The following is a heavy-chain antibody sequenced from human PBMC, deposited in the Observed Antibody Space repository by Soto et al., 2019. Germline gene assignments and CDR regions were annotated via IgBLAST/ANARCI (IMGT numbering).Heavy chain of an antibody. Sequence: ASVKVSCKASGYTFTSYSIHWVRQAPGQGLEWIGWINTDNGDAKYSQKFQGRVTMTRDTSTSTVYMELSSLRSEDTAVYYCAREGSSYFDWLLDYWGQGTLVTVSS. CDR3: AREGSSYFDWLLDY. J-gene: IGHJ4*02. CDR1: GYTFTSYS. CDR2: INTDNGDA. D-gene: IGHD3-9*01. V-gene: IGHV1-3*04.